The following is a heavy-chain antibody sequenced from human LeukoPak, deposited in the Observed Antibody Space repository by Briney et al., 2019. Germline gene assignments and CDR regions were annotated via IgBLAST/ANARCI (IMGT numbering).Heavy chain of an antibody. Sequence: GASVKVSCKASGYTFTSYGISWVRQAPGQGLEWMGWIIAHNGDTNYAQKFQGRVSMTTDTSTSTGYMELRSLTSDDTAVYYCARDLKRTVGATTASDYWGQGTLVTVSS. J-gene: IGHJ4*02. D-gene: IGHD1-26*01. CDR1: GYTFTSYG. V-gene: IGHV1-18*01. CDR2: IIAHNGDT. CDR3: ARDLKRTVGATTASDY.